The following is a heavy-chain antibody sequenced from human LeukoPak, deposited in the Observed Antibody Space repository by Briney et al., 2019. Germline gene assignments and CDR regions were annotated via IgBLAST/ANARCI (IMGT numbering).Heavy chain of an antibody. J-gene: IGHJ4*02. Sequence: SVKVSCKASGGTFSSYAISWVRQAPGQGLEWMGGIIPIFGTANYAQKFQGRVTITADESTSTAYMELSSLRSEDTAVYYRARRLSMGGYPEGFFDYWGQGTLVTVSS. CDR2: IIPIFGTA. D-gene: IGHD3-22*01. CDR1: GGTFSSYA. V-gene: IGHV1-69*13. CDR3: ARRLSMGGYPEGFFDY.